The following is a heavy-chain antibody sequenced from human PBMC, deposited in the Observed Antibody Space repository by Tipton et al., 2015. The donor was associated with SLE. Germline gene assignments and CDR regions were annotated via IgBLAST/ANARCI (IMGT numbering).Heavy chain of an antibody. J-gene: IGHJ5*02. CDR2: ISYGNT. V-gene: IGHV4-59*01. CDR1: NGSISSYY. Sequence: TLSLTCTVSNGSISSYYWSWIRQPPGKGLEWLGYISYGNTKYNPSLRSRLTISVDTSTNQFSLRLSSVTAADTAVYYCASRADWFDPWGQGTLVTVSS. CDR3: ASRADWFDP.